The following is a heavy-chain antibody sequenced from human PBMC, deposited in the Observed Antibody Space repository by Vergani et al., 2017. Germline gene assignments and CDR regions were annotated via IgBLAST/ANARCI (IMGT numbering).Heavy chain of an antibody. D-gene: IGHD3-10*01. V-gene: IGHV3-21*01. CDR1: GFTFSSYS. J-gene: IGHJ4*02. Sequence: EVQLVESGGGLVKPGGSLRRSCAASGFTFSSYSINWVRQAPGRGLEWVSSITSSSSYIYYADSVKGRFTISRDNAKNSLYLQMNSLRAEDTAVYYFAKDLTGRGGSADYWGQGTLVTVSS. CDR2: ITSSSSYI. CDR3: AKDLTGRGGSADY.